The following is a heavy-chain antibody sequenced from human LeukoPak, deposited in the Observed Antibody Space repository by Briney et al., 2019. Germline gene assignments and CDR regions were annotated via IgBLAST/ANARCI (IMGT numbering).Heavy chain of an antibody. J-gene: IGHJ2*01. V-gene: IGHV1-46*01. CDR1: GNSFSSYY. Sequence: ASVKVSCKPSGNSFSSYYMHWVRQAPGQGLAWMGIINPSGVDTNYAEKFQGRVTMTRDTSTNTVYIKLSSLRSEDTAVYYCARGLWGRNYEDWYFDLWGRGTLVTVSS. CDR3: ARGLWGRNYEDWYFDL. D-gene: IGHD1-7*01. CDR2: INPSGVDT.